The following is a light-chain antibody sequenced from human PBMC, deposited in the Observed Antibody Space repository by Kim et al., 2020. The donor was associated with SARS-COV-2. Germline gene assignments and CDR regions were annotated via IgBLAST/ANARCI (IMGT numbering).Light chain of an antibody. V-gene: IGLV1-40*01. CDR3: QSYDSSLSGPNWV. CDR1: SSNIGAGYD. Sequence: VTLSCTGRSSNIGAGYDVHWYQQRPGTAPKLLIYGNSNRPSGVPDRFSGSKSGTSASLAITGLQAEDEADYYCQSYDSSLSGPNWVFGGGTQLTVL. J-gene: IGLJ3*02. CDR2: GNS.